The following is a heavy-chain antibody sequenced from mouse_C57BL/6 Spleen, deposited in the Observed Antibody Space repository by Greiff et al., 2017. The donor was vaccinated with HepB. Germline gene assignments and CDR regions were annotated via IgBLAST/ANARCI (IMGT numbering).Heavy chain of an antibody. CDR1: GYTFTSYW. CDR2: IDPSDSYT. D-gene: IGHD3-3*01. CDR3: GRRAPGPFAY. J-gene: IGHJ3*01. V-gene: IGHV1-69*01. Sequence: QVQLQQPGAELVMPGASVKLSCKASGYTFTSYWMHWVKQRPGQGLEWIGEIDPSDSYTNYNKKFKGKATLTVDKSSSTAYMQHSSLTSEDSAVYYCGRRAPGPFAYWGQGTLVTVSA.